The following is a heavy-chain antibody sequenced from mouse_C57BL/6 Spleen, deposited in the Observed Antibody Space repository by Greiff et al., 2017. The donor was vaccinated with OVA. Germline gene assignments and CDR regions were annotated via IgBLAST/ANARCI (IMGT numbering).Heavy chain of an antibody. J-gene: IGHJ3*01. V-gene: IGHV5-9-1*02. CDR2: ISSGGDYI. CDR3: TREDYAGFAY. CDR1: GFTFSSYA. D-gene: IGHD1-1*02. Sequence: EVQLVESGEGLVKPGGSLTLSCAASGFTFSSYAMSWVRQTPEKRLEWVAYISSGGDYIYYADPVKGRFTISRDNARNTLYLQMSSLKSEDTAMYYCTREDYAGFAYWGKGTLVTVAA.